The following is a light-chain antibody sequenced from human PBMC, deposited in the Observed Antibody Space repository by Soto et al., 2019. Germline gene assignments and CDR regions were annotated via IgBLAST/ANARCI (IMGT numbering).Light chain of an antibody. Sequence: EIVLTQSPDTLSLSPGERATLSCRARQSISSTYLAWYQKKPGQAPRLLLYGASTRATGIPDRFSGSGSGRDFTLTISRLEPEDSAVYYCQQYGSSSFAFGPGTKVQIK. CDR3: QQYGSSSFA. V-gene: IGKV3-20*01. CDR2: GAS. CDR1: QSISSTY. J-gene: IGKJ3*01.